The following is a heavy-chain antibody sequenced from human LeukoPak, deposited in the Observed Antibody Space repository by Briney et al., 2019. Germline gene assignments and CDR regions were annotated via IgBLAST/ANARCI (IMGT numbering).Heavy chain of an antibody. CDR2: IYYSGST. D-gene: IGHD6-19*01. V-gene: IGHV4-30-4*01. CDR1: GGSISSGDYY. J-gene: IGHJ4*02. CDR3: AREIAVAGLEGYDFDY. Sequence: SETLSLTCTVSGGSISSGDYYWSWIRQPPGKGLEWIGYIYYSGSTYYNPSLKSRVTISVDTSKNQFSLKLSSVTAADTAVYYCAREIAVAGLEGYDFDYWGQGTLVTVSS.